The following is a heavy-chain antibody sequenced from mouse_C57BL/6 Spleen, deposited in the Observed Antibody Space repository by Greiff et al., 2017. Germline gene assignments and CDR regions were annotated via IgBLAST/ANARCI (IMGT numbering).Heavy chain of an antibody. J-gene: IGHJ2*01. V-gene: IGHV1-55*01. Sequence: QVQLQQPGAELVKPGASVTMSCKASGYTFTSYWITWVTQRPGQGLEWIGDIYPGSGSTNYNEKFKSKATLTVDTSSSTAYMQLSSLTSEDSAVYYCAREGAYGNYLDYWGQGTTLTVSS. CDR2: IYPGSGST. D-gene: IGHD2-1*01. CDR1: GYTFTSYW. CDR3: AREGAYGNYLDY.